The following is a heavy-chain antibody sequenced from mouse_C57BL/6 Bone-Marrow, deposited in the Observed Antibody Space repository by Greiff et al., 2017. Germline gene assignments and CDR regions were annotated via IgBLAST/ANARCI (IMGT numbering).Heavy chain of an antibody. CDR2: ISSGGSYT. V-gene: IGHV5-6*01. J-gene: IGHJ3*01. D-gene: IGHD1-1*01. CDR1: GFTFSSYG. Sequence: EVKLVESGGDLVKPGGSLKLSCAASGFTFSSYGMSWVRQTPDKRLEWVATISSGGSYTYYPASVKGRFTISRDNAKNTLYLQMSSLKSEDTAMYYCARDYYGSWFAYWGQGTLVTVSA. CDR3: ARDYYGSWFAY.